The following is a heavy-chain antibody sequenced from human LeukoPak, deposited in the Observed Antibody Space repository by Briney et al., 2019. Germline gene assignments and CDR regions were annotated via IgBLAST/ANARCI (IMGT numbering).Heavy chain of an antibody. J-gene: IGHJ4*02. CDR1: GFTFSSFG. CDR2: ISGSGGTT. V-gene: IGHV3-23*01. CDR3: ARDSRRLYCSGGSCYNGGFDY. D-gene: IGHD2-15*01. Sequence: GGSLRLSCVASGFTFSSFGMRWVRQAPGKGLEWVSAISGSGGTTYYADSVKGRFTISRDNSKKTMYLQMKSLRAEDTAVYYCARDSRRLYCSGGSCYNGGFDYWGQGTLVTVSS.